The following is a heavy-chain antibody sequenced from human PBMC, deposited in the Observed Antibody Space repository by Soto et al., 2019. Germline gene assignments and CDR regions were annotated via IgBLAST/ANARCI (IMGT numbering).Heavy chain of an antibody. J-gene: IGHJ4*02. V-gene: IGHV3-23*01. CDR1: GFTFSSYV. CDR2: ISGSGGST. D-gene: IGHD6-19*01. CDR3: AKDRARSPRDY. Sequence: GGSLRLSCAASGFTFSSYVMSWVRQAPGKGLEWVSAISGSGGSTYYADSVKGRFTISRDNSKNTMYLQMNRLRAEDTAVYYCAKDRARSPRDYWGQGTLVTVSS.